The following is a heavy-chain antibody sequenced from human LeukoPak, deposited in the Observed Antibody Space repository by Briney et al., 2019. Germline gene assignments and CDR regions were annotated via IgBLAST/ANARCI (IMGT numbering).Heavy chain of an antibody. J-gene: IGHJ5*02. Sequence: ASVKVSCKVSGYTLTELSMHWVRQAPGKGLEWMGGFDPEDSETIYAQKFQGRVTMTEDTSTDTAYMELSSLRSEDTAVYYCATATGEYQLPSEGRWFDPWGQGTLVTVSS. CDR2: FDPEDSET. V-gene: IGHV1-24*01. CDR3: ATATGEYQLPSEGRWFDP. D-gene: IGHD2-2*01. CDR1: GYTLTELS.